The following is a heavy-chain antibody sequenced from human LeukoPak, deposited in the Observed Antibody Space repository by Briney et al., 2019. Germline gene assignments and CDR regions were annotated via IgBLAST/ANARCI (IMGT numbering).Heavy chain of an antibody. CDR1: GFSFGNYA. J-gene: IGHJ5*01. D-gene: IGHD2-21*01. V-gene: IGHV3-23*01. CDR2: ISGTGGAT. CDR3: VKDPRDTYGTNWFVS. Sequence: GGSLRLSCVASGFSFGNYAMSWVRQAPGKGLQWVSQISGTGGATWYAGFARDRFTISRDNSKKTLYLQMSGLRVEDTDMYYCVKDPRDTYGTNWFVSWGQGTLLIVSS.